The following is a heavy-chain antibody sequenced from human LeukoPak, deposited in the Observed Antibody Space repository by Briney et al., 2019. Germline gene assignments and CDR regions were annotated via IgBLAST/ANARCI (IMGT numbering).Heavy chain of an antibody. Sequence: ASVKVSCKASGHTFTGYYMHWVRQAPGQGLEWLGWINPNSGGTNYAQKFQGRVTMTRDTSISTAYMELSRLRSDDTAVYYCARELDYVWGSYRIDAFDIWGQGTMVTVSS. CDR1: GHTFTGYY. J-gene: IGHJ3*02. CDR2: INPNSGGT. CDR3: ARELDYVWGSYRIDAFDI. V-gene: IGHV1-2*02. D-gene: IGHD3-16*02.